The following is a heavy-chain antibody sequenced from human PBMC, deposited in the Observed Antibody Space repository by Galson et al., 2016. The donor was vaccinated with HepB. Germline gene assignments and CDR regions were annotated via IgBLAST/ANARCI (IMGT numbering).Heavy chain of an antibody. CDR1: GGSISSGGYY. Sequence: TLSLTCTVSGGSISSGGYYWSWIRQHPGKGLEWIGYIYHSGSTYYNPSLKSRVTISVDTSKNQFSLKLSSVTAADTAVYFCVRDRSSGSGSFGYWGQGTLVTVSS. V-gene: IGHV4-31*03. CDR2: IYHSGST. D-gene: IGHD3-10*01. J-gene: IGHJ4*02. CDR3: VRDRSSGSGSFGY.